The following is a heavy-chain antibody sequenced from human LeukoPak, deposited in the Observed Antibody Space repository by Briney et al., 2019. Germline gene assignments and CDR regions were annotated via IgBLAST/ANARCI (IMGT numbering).Heavy chain of an antibody. J-gene: IGHJ4*02. V-gene: IGHV3-30*02. CDR1: GFTFSSYG. CDR3: ARRWAVAAVDY. Sequence: GGSLRLSCAASGFTFSSYGMHWVRQAPGKGLEWVAFIRYDGSNKYYADSVKGRFTISRDNAKNTLYLQMNSLRTEDTAVYYCARRWAVAAVDYWGQGTLVTVSS. CDR2: IRYDGSNK. D-gene: IGHD6-19*01.